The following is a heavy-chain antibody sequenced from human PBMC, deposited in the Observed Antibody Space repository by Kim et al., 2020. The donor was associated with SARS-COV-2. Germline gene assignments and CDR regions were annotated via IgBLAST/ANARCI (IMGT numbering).Heavy chain of an antibody. Sequence: GESLKISCKGSGYSFTSYWIGWVRQMPGKGLEWMGIIYPGDSDTRYSPSFQGQVTISADKSISTAYLQWSSLKASDTAMYYCARSPYYYDSRDAQSDYWGQGTLVTVSS. CDR3: ARSPYYYDSRDAQSDY. D-gene: IGHD3-22*01. CDR2: IYPGDSDT. CDR1: GYSFTSYW. V-gene: IGHV5-51*01. J-gene: IGHJ4*02.